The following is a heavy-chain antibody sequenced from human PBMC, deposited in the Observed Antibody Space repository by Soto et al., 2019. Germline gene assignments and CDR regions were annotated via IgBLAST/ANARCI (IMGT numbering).Heavy chain of an antibody. CDR3: ARGSFYGDYSWFDP. D-gene: IGHD4-17*01. Sequence: QVQLVQSGAEVKKPGSSVKVSCKASGGTFSSYAISWVRQAPGQGLEWMGGIIPIFGTANYAQKFQGRVTITADESPSTAYMELSSLRSEDTAVYYCARGSFYGDYSWFDPWGQGTLVTVSS. CDR2: IIPIFGTA. V-gene: IGHV1-69*12. J-gene: IGHJ5*02. CDR1: GGTFSSYA.